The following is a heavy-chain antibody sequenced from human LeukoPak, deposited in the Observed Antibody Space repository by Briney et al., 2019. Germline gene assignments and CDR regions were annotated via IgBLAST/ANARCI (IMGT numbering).Heavy chain of an antibody. D-gene: IGHD6-19*01. CDR3: AKGKSGWFSGADY. Sequence: GRSLRLSCAASGFTFDDYAMHWVRQAPGKGLEWVSGVNWNSDRKGYAGSLKGRFTVSRDNARKYVFLQMNSLRVEDTAIYYCAKGKSGWFSGADYWGQGTLVTVSS. V-gene: IGHV3-9*01. CDR2: VNWNSDRK. J-gene: IGHJ4*02. CDR1: GFTFDDYA.